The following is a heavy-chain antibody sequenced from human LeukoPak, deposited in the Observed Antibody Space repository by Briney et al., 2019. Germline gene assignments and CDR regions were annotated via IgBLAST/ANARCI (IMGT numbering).Heavy chain of an antibody. CDR1: GGSISSGGYY. V-gene: IGHV4-34*01. CDR3: ARGGPEYSSGWYGGNDY. Sequence: KASQTLSLTCTVSGGSISSGGYYWSWIRQPPGKGLEWVGEINHSGSTNYNPSLKSRATISVDTSKNQFSLKLSSVTAADTAVYYCARGGPEYSSGWYGGNDYWGQGTLVTVSS. CDR2: INHSGST. D-gene: IGHD6-19*01. J-gene: IGHJ4*02.